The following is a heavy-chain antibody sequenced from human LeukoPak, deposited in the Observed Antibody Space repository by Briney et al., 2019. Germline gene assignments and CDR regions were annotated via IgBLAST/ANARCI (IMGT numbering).Heavy chain of an antibody. V-gene: IGHV1-69*13. CDR1: GGTFSSYA. Sequence: ASVKVSXKASGGTFSSYAISWVRQAPGQGLEWMGGIIPIFGTANYAQKFQGRVTITADESTSTAYMELSSLRSEDTAVYYCARGPYYDFWIHPYYYYYYMDVWGKGTTVTVS. D-gene: IGHD3-3*01. CDR2: IIPIFGTA. CDR3: ARGPYYDFWIHPYYYYYYMDV. J-gene: IGHJ6*03.